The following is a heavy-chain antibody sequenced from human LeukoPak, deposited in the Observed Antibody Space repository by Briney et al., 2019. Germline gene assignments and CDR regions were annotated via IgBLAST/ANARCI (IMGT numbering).Heavy chain of an antibody. V-gene: IGHV3-33*08. J-gene: IGHJ6*03. Sequence: GGSLRLSCAASGFTFSSYEMNWVRQAPGKGLEWVAVIWYDGSNKYYADSVKGRFTISRDNSKNTLYLQMNSLRAEDTAVYYCASLGYNEANSVSYYYMDVWGKGTTVTVSS. CDR1: GFTFSSYE. CDR2: IWYDGSNK. D-gene: IGHD5-24*01. CDR3: ASLGYNEANSVSYYYMDV.